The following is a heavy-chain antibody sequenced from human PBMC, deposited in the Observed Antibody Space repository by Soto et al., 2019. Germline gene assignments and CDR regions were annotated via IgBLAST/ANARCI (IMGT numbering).Heavy chain of an antibody. CDR1: GGTFSSLG. CDR3: ATRGTQGRWLEFADY. CDR2: IIPISGRT. V-gene: IGHV1-69*01. Sequence: QVQLVQSGAEVERPGSSVKVSCEASGGTFSSLGFTWVRQAPGQGLEWMGGIIPISGRTTFAPKFLGRVTITADEPTRTTYMELTALTSDDTAIYYCATRGTQGRWLEFADYWGQGTLVTVSS. J-gene: IGHJ4*02. D-gene: IGHD5-12*01.